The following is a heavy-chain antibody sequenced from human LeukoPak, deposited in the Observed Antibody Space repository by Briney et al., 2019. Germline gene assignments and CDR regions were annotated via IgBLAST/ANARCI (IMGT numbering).Heavy chain of an antibody. J-gene: IGHJ3*02. V-gene: IGHV3-21*01. D-gene: IGHD1-14*01. CDR2: ISSSSSYI. Sequence: PGGSLRLSCAASGFIFGRDSMNWVRQAPWKGLEWVSSISSSSSYIYFVDSVKGRFTISRDNAKNSLYLQMNSLRAEDTAVYYCARGALGMSGRIVDAFDIWGQGTRVTVSS. CDR1: GFIFGRDS. CDR3: ARGALGMSGRIVDAFDI.